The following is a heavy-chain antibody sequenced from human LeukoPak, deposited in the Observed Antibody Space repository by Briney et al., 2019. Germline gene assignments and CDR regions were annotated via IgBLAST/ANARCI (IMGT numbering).Heavy chain of an antibody. J-gene: IGHJ4*02. V-gene: IGHV3-48*02. CDR3: ARASYYFDY. Sequence: GGSLRLSCAASGFTFSSYSMNWVRQAPGKGLEWVSYNTGSGSTTNYADSVKGRFTISRDNAKNSLYLQMNSLRDEDTAVYFCARASYYFDYWGQGTLVTVSS. D-gene: IGHD1-26*01. CDR2: NTGSGSTT. CDR1: GFTFSSYS.